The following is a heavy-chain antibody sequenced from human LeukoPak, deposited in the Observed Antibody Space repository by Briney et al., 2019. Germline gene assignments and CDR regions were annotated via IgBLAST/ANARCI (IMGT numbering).Heavy chain of an antibody. CDR3: AREEGGDYRGDPDY. CDR1: GGSISSGGYY. Sequence: PSETLSLTCTVSGGSISSGGYYWSWIRQPPGKGLEWIGYIYHSGSTYYNPSLKSRVTISVDTSKNQFSLKLSSVTAADTAVYYCAREEGGDYRGDPDYWGQGTLVTVSS. D-gene: IGHD4-17*01. CDR2: IYHSGST. J-gene: IGHJ4*02. V-gene: IGHV4-30-2*05.